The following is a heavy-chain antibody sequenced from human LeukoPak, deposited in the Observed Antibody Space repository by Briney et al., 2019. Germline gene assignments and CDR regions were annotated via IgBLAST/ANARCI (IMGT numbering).Heavy chain of an antibody. Sequence: PGGALRLSCAASGFTFSSYGMHWVRQAPGKGLEWVAVIWYDGSNKYYADSVKGRFTISRDNSKNTLYLQMNSLRAEDTAVYYCSRDTAVYYDSSGYYAPFDYWGQGTLVTVSS. CDR3: SRDTAVYYDSSGYYAPFDY. CDR1: GFTFSSYG. V-gene: IGHV3-33*01. D-gene: IGHD3-22*01. J-gene: IGHJ4*02. CDR2: IWYDGSNK.